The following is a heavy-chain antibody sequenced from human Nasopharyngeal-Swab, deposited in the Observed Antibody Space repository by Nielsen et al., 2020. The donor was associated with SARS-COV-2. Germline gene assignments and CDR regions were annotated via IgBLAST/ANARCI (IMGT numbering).Heavy chain of an antibody. CDR1: GYSISSGYY. J-gene: IGHJ5*02. V-gene: IGHV4-38-2*02. CDR3: ARHRRYNDWFDP. D-gene: IGHD1-1*01. CDR2: IYHSGST. Sequence: LETLSLTCTVSGYSISSGYYWGWIRQPPGKGLEWIGSIYHSGSTYYNPSLKSRVTISVDTSKNQFSLKLSSVTAADTAVYYCARHRRYNDWFDPWGQGTLVTVSS.